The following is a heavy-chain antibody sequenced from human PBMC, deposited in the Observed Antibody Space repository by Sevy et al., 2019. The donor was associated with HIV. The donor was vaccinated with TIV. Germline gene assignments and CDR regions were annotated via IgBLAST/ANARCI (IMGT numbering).Heavy chain of an antibody. Sequence: GGSLRLSCEASEFTFRNYGLHWVRQAPGKGLEWVAFVSDDGRDKDYADSVKGRFSNFRDNSKNTLYLQINSLRPEDTAMYYCARDLGAGWFYGMDVWGQGTTVTVSS. CDR2: VSDDGRDK. D-gene: IGHD3-10*01. J-gene: IGHJ6*02. CDR1: EFTFRNYG. V-gene: IGHV3-30*04. CDR3: ARDLGAGWFYGMDV.